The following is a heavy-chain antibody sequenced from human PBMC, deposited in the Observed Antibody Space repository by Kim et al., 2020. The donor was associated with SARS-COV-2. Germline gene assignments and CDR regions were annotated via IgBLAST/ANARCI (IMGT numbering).Heavy chain of an antibody. V-gene: IGHV4-59*01. J-gene: IGHJ4*02. CDR3: ARGERWLHQFDY. CDR1: GGSISSYY. Sequence: SETLSLTCTVSGGSISSYYWSWIRQPPGKGLEWIGYIYYSGSTNYNPSLKSRVTISVDTSKNQFSLKLSSVTAADTAVYYCARGERWLHQFDYWGQGTLVTVSS. CDR2: IYYSGST. D-gene: IGHD5-12*01.